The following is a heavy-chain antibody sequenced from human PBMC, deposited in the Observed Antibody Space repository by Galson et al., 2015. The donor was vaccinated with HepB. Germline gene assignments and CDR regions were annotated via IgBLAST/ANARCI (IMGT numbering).Heavy chain of an antibody. CDR1: GYTLTDLS. CDR2: FDPEDGDT. V-gene: IGHV1-24*01. J-gene: IGHJ4*02. Sequence: SVKVSCKVSGYTLTDLSMHWVRQAPGKGLEWMGGFDPEDGDTIYAQKFQGRVTMTEDTSTDTAYMELSSLRSEDTAVYYCATWDNPTELVVIRSYYFDYWVQGTLLTVSS. D-gene: IGHD3-22*01. CDR3: ATWDNPTELVVIRSYYFDY.